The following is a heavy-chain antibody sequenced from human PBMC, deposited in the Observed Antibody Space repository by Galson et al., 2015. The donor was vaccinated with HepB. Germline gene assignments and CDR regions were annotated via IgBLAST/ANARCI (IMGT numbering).Heavy chain of an antibody. D-gene: IGHD2-2*01. J-gene: IGHJ4*02. CDR3: AKDVRAVVPAAIDY. V-gene: IGHV3-30*18. CDR2: ISYDGSNK. CDR1: GFTFSSYG. Sequence: SLRLSCAASGFTFSSYGMHWVRQAPGKGLEWVAVISYDGSNKYYADSVKGRFTISRDNSKNTLYLQMNSLRAEDTAVYYCAKDVRAVVPAAIDYWGQGTLVTVSS.